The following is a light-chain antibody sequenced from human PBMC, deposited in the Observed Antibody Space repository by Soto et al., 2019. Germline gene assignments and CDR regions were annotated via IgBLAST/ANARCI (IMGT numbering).Light chain of an antibody. CDR1: QGIGSY. Sequence: AIRMTQSPASFSASTGDRVTITCRASQGIGSYLAWYQQKPGKAPKLLIYAASTLQSGVPSRFSGSGSGTDFTLTISCLQSEDFATYYCQQYYGYPRTFGQGTKVEIK. J-gene: IGKJ1*01. CDR2: AAS. CDR3: QQYYGYPRT. V-gene: IGKV1-8*01.